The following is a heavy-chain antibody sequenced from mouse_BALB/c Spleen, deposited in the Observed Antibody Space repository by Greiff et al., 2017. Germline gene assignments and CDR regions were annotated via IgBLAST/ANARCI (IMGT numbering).Heavy chain of an antibody. V-gene: IGHV14-3*02. CDR3: ARFVGGNYDYFDY. J-gene: IGHJ2*01. D-gene: IGHD2-1*01. CDR1: GFNIKDTY. CDR2: IDPANGNT. Sequence: EVKLVESGAELVKPGASVKLSCTASGFNIKDTYMHWVKQRPEQGLEWIGRIDPANGNTKYDPKFQGKATITADTSSNTAYLQLSSLTSEDTAVYYCARFVGGNYDYFDYWGQGTTLTVSS.